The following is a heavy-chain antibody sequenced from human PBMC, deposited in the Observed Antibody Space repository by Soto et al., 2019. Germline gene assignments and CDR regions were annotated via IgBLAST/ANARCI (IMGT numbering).Heavy chain of an antibody. CDR2: IKQDGREK. V-gene: IGHV3-7*01. CDR1: GFTFSSYW. J-gene: IGHJ4*02. D-gene: IGHD2-8*01. Sequence: GGSLRLSCAASGFTFSSYWMSWVRQAPGKGLEWVANIKQDGREKYYVDSVKGRFTIARDNAKNSLYLQMKSLRAEDTAVYYCARDPVAGVRYCTNGVCYPSDYWGQGTLVTVSS. CDR3: ARDPVAGVRYCTNGVCYPSDY.